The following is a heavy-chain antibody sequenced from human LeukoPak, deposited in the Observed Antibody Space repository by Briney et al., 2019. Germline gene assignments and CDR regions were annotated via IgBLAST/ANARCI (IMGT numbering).Heavy chain of an antibody. CDR1: GFTFSSYA. V-gene: IGHV3-23*01. J-gene: IGHJ5*02. D-gene: IGHD3-3*01. CDR3: AREGRFLEWLARPHWFDP. CDR2: ISGSGGST. Sequence: GGSLRLSCAASGFTFSSYAMSWVRQAPGKGLEWVSAISGSGGSTYYADSVKGRFTISRDNAKNSLYLQMNSLRAEDTAVYYCAREGRFLEWLARPHWFDPWGQGTLVTVSS.